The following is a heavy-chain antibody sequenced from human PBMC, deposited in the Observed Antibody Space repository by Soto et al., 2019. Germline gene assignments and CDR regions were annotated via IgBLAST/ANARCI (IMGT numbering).Heavy chain of an antibody. CDR2: INHSGST. V-gene: IGHV4-34*01. CDR1: GGSFSGYY. CDR3: AGTTSLQWYYMDV. D-gene: IGHD1-7*01. Sequence: SETLSLTCSVYGGSFSGYYWSWIRQPPGKGLEWIGEINHSGSTKYKPSLRSRITINPDTSKNQFSLHLNSVTPEDTAVYYCAGTTSLQWYYMDVWGKGTTVTVSS. J-gene: IGHJ6*03.